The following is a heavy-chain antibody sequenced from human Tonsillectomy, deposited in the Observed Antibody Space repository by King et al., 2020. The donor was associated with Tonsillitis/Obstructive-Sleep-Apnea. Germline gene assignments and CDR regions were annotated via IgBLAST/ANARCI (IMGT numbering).Heavy chain of an antibody. D-gene: IGHD1-26*01. CDR2: TRNKANSYTT. J-gene: IGHJ4*02. CDR3: ARGLLSGSYTAVYY. CDR1: GFTFSDHY. V-gene: IGHV3-72*01. Sequence: VQLVESGGGLVQPGGSLRLSCAASGFTFSDHYMDWVRQAPGKGLEWVGRTRNKANSYTTEYAASVKGRFTISRDASKNSLYLQMNSLKTEDTAVYYCARGLLSGSYTAVYYWGQGTLVTVSS.